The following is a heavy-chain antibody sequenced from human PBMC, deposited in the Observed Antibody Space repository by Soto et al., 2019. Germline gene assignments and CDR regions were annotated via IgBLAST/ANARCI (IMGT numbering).Heavy chain of an antibody. CDR3: AKAAGSDYYPVDY. CDR2: ISVSGGST. CDR1: GFTFSSYA. D-gene: IGHD3-22*01. Sequence: GGSLRLSCAASGFTFSSYAMSWFRQAPGKGLEWVSSISVSGGSTYYADSVKGRFTISRDNSKSTLFLHMNSLRAEATAVYYCAKAAGSDYYPVDYWGKGTLVTVSS. J-gene: IGHJ4*02. V-gene: IGHV3-23*01.